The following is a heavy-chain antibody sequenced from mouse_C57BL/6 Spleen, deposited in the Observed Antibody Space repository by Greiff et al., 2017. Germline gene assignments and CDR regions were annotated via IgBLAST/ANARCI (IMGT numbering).Heavy chain of an antibody. D-gene: IGHD1-1*01. V-gene: IGHV3-6*01. CDR3: ARDDYYGSSYENYFDY. Sequence: EVKLVESGPGLVKPSQSLSLTCSVTGYSITSGYYWNWIRQFPGNKLEWMGYISYDGSNNYNPSLKNRISITRDTSKNQFFLKLNSVTTEDTATYYCARDDYYGSSYENYFDYWGQGTTLTVSS. J-gene: IGHJ2*01. CDR1: GYSITSGYY. CDR2: ISYDGSN.